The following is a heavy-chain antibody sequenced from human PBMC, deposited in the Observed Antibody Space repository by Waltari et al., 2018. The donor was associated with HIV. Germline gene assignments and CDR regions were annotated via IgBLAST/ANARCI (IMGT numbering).Heavy chain of an antibody. CDR2: ISGSADST. D-gene: IGHD6-13*01. Sequence: EVQLLESGGGLVQPAGSLRLSCEASGFTFSNYAMSWVRQAPGKGLEWVSAISGSADSTYYAESVKGRFTISRDNSKNKLYLQMNSLRAEDTAVYFCVKEHQYSHTWYSYYGMDVWGQGTTVTVSS. J-gene: IGHJ6*02. CDR1: GFTFSNYA. CDR3: VKEHQYSHTWYSYYGMDV. V-gene: IGHV3-23*01.